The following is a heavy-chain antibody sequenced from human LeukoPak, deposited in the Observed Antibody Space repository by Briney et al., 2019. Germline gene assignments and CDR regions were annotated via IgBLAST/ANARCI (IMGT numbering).Heavy chain of an antibody. Sequence: SETLSLTCTVSGGSVSSGSYYWSWIRQPPGKALEWLGYIYYSGSTNYNPSLKSRVTISVDTSKNQFSLKLSSVTAADTAVYYCARYPDKTAMGTSYFDYWGQGTLVTVSS. V-gene: IGHV4-61*01. J-gene: IGHJ4*02. D-gene: IGHD5-18*01. CDR3: ARYPDKTAMGTSYFDY. CDR2: IYYSGST. CDR1: GGSVSSGSYY.